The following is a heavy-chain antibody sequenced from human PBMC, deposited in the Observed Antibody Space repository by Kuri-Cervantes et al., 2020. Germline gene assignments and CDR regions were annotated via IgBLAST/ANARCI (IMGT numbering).Heavy chain of an antibody. Sequence: SETLSLTCTVSGGSISSSTYYWAWIRQPPGKGLEWIGSIYYSGSTYYNPSLKSRVTISVDTSKNQFSLKLSSVTAADTAVYYCARGYDYGDHKYYFDYWGQGTLGTVSS. J-gene: IGHJ4*02. D-gene: IGHD4-17*01. CDR1: GGSISSSTYY. CDR3: ARGYDYGDHKYYFDY. CDR2: IYYSGST. V-gene: IGHV4-39*07.